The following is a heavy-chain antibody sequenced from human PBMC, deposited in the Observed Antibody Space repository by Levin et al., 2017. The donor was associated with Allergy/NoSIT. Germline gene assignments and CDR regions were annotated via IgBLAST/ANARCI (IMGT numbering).Heavy chain of an antibody. Sequence: GESLKIPCTVSGFTFGDYAMKWFRQAPGKGLEWVSFIRSNAHGGTTEYAASVKGRFTMSRDDSKSIAYLQMNSLKTEDTAVYFCTRVLVAAGPRLEYWGQGTLVTVSS. V-gene: IGHV3-49*03. CDR1: GFTFGDYA. D-gene: IGHD6-13*01. J-gene: IGHJ4*02. CDR2: IRSNAHGGTT. CDR3: TRVLVAAGPRLEY.